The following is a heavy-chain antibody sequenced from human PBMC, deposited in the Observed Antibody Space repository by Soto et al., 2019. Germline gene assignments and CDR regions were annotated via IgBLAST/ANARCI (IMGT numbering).Heavy chain of an antibody. D-gene: IGHD3-10*01. CDR3: ARAYPYGSGSYYFDY. CDR2: INSDGSST. Sequence: EVQLVESGGGLVQPGGSLRLSCAASGFTFSSYWMHWVRQAPGKGLVWVSRINSDGSSTSYADSVKGRFTISRDNAKNTLYLQMNSLRAEDTAVYYCARAYPYGSGSYYFDYWGQGILATVSS. V-gene: IGHV3-74*01. J-gene: IGHJ4*02. CDR1: GFTFSSYW.